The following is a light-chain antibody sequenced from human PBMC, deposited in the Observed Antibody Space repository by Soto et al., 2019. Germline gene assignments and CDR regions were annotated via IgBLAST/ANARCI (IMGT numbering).Light chain of an antibody. V-gene: IGKV1-39*01. J-gene: IGKJ3*01. CDR2: DAS. CDR3: QQCYNPPFT. CDR1: QSINSF. Sequence: DIQMTQSPSSLSASEGDRVTITCRASQSINSFLNWYQQKSGKAPKLLIYDASTLQSGVPSRFSGSGSETEFTLTITNLQPDDFATYYCQQCYNPPFTFGPGTKVDVK.